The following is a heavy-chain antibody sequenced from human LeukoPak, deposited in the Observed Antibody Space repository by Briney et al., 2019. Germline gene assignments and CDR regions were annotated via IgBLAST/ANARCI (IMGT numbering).Heavy chain of an antibody. J-gene: IGHJ4*02. Sequence: PGGSLRLSCAASGFTFSSYVMNWVRQAPGKGLEWVSSVSSSSSYIYYADSVKGRFTISRDNAKNSLSLQMNSLRAEDTAVYYCARDQRATASTGSYFDYWGQGTLVTVSS. CDR1: GFTFSSYV. D-gene: IGHD1-1*01. CDR3: ARDQRATASTGSYFDY. V-gene: IGHV3-21*01. CDR2: VSSSSSYI.